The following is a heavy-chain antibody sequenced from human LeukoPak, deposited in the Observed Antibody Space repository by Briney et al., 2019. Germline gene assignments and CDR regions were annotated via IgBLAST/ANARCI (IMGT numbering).Heavy chain of an antibody. J-gene: IGHJ5*02. Sequence: SETLSLTCTVSGGSISSGGYSWSWIRQHPGKGLEWIGYIYYSGSTYYNPSLKSRVTISVDTSKNQFSLKLSSVTAADTAVYYCAGYSATHGNWFDPWGQGTLVTVSS. CDR3: AGYSATHGNWFDP. D-gene: IGHD5-18*01. CDR1: GGSISSGGYS. CDR2: IYYSGST. V-gene: IGHV4-31*03.